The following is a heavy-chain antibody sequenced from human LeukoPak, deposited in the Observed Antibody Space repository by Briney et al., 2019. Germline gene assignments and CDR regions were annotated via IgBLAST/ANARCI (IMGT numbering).Heavy chain of an antibody. CDR2: IYYSGST. Sequence: SETLSLTCTVSGGSISSSSYYWGWIRQPPGKGLEWIGSIYYSGSTYYNPSLKSRVTISVDTSKDQFSLKLSSVTAADTAVYYCARRPYYDFWSGRSHGAFDIWGQGTMVTVSS. CDR3: ARRPYYDFWSGRSHGAFDI. D-gene: IGHD3-3*01. CDR1: GGSISSSSYY. V-gene: IGHV4-39*07. J-gene: IGHJ3*02.